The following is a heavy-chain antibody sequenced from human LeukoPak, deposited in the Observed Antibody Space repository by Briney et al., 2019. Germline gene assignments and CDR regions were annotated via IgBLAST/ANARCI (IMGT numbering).Heavy chain of an antibody. CDR2: ISSSSSYI. CDR1: GFTFSSYS. J-gene: IGHJ4*02. Sequence: GGSLRLSCAASGFTFSSYSMNWVRQAPGKGLEWVSSISSSSSYIYYADSVKGRFTISRENAKNSLYLQMNSLRAGDTAVYYCAKDRVFELWFEEASPYYFDYWGQGTLVTVSS. D-gene: IGHD3-10*01. CDR3: AKDRVFELWFEEASPYYFDY. V-gene: IGHV3-21*01.